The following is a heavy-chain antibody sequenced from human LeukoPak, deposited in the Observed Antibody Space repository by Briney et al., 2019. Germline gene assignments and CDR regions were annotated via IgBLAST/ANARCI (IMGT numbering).Heavy chain of an antibody. CDR3: ARAVGNDVGAFDI. Sequence: ASVKVSGKASGYTFTSYYMHWVRQAPGQGLEWMGIINPSGGSTSYAQKFQGRVTMTRDTSTSTVYMELSSLRSEDTAVYYCARAVGNDVGAFDIWGQGTMVTVSS. CDR2: INPSGGST. J-gene: IGHJ3*02. CDR1: GYTFTSYY. D-gene: IGHD1-1*01. V-gene: IGHV1-46*03.